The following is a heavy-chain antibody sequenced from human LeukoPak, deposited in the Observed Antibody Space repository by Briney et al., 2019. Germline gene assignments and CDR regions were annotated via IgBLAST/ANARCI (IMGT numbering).Heavy chain of an antibody. CDR2: IYTSGST. D-gene: IGHD2-2*01. Sequence: SETLSLTCTVSGGSISSGSYYWSWIRQPAGKGLEWIGRIYTSGSTNYNPSLKSRVTISVDTSKNQFSLELSSVTAADTAVYYCARDLGAIDWGQGTLVTVSS. J-gene: IGHJ4*02. CDR1: GGSISSGSYY. V-gene: IGHV4-61*02. CDR3: ARDLGAID.